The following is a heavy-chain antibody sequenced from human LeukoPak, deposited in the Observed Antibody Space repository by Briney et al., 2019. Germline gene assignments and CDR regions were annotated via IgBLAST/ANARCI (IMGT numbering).Heavy chain of an antibody. CDR2: SYYSGST. CDR1: GGSIGGGNYY. CDR3: ASDYYYDSSGLGYFDY. D-gene: IGHD3-22*01. J-gene: IGHJ4*02. V-gene: IGHV4-31*03. Sequence: SQTLSLTCTVSGGSIGGGNYYWSWIRQHPGKGLECIGYSYYSGSTYYNPSLKSRVIISVDTSKNQFALKLTSVTAADTAVYYCASDYYYDSSGLGYFDYWGQGTLVTVSS.